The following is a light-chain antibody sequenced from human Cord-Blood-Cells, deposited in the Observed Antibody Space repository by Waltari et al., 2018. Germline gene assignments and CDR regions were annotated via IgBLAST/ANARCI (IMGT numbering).Light chain of an antibody. J-gene: IGKJ2*02. V-gene: IGKV1-39*01. CDR2: AAS. Sequence: DIQMTQSPSSLSASVGDRVTITCRASQSISSYLNWYQQKPGKAPKLLIYAASSLQSGVPSWFSGSGSGTDFTLTISSLQPEDFATYYCQQSYSTPCTFGQGTKLEIK. CDR1: QSISSY. CDR3: QQSYSTPCT.